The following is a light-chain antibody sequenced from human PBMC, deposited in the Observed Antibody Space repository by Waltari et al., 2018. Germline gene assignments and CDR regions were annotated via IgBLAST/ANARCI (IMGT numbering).Light chain of an antibody. CDR3: QKYGTIPAT. Sequence: EIVLTQSPGTLSLSPGERATLSCRASQSVSRTLAWYQQKPGQAPRLLIYDASSRAAGIPDRFSVSGSGTDFSLTISRLEPEDFGVYYCQKYGTIPATFGQGTKVEI. J-gene: IGKJ1*01. CDR2: DAS. CDR1: QSVSRT. V-gene: IGKV3-20*01.